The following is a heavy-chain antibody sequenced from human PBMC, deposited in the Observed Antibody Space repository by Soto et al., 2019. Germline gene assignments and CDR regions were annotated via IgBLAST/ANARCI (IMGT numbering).Heavy chain of an antibody. Sequence: QVQLQESGPGLVKPSETLSLTCTVSGGSISSYYWSWIRQPPGQGLEWIGYIYYSGSTNYNPSLKSRVTISVDTSKNQFSLKLTSVTAADTAVYYCATDNSGWKEPLTDWGQGTLVTVSS. D-gene: IGHD6-19*01. V-gene: IGHV4-59*01. CDR2: IYYSGST. J-gene: IGHJ4*02. CDR3: ATDNSGWKEPLTD. CDR1: GGSISSYY.